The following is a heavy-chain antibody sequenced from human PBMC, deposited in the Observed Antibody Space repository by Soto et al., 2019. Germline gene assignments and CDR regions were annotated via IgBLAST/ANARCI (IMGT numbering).Heavy chain of an antibody. CDR3: AKDGGDDSSGYYDDY. D-gene: IGHD3-22*01. CDR2: IPYDGSNK. V-gene: IGHV3-30*18. J-gene: IGHJ4*02. CDR1: GFTFSSYG. Sequence: QVQLVESGGGVVQPGRSLRLSCAASGFTFSSYGMHWVRQAPGKGLEWVAVIPYDGSNKYYADSVKGRFTISRDNSKNTLYLQMNSLRAEDTAVYYCAKDGGDDSSGYYDDYWGQGTLVTVSS.